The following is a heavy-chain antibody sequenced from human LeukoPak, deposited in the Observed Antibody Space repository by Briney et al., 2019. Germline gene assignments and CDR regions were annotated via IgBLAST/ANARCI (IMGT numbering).Heavy chain of an antibody. V-gene: IGHV4-59*08. J-gene: IGHJ4*02. CDR2: INYSGTT. CDR1: GDSISGYY. D-gene: IGHD7-27*01. CDR3: ARTSGWGSRSGFDY. Sequence: SETLSLTCTVSGDSISGYYWSWIRQPPGKGLEWIGYINYSGTTNSNPSLKSRVTISIDTPKNQFSLKLSSVTAADTAVYYCARTSGWGSRSGFDYWGQGTLATVSS.